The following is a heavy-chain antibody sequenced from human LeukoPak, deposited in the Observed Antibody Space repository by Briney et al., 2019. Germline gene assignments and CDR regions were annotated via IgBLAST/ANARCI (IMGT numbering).Heavy chain of an antibody. CDR2: IRQNGIEK. CDR1: GFTFSRHW. J-gene: IGHJ5*02. Sequence: GSLRLSCAASGFTFSRHWMSWIRQAPGKGLEWVASIRQNGIEKYFVDSVKGRFIISRDNAENSASLQMSSLRDEDTAIYYCARLLGESTIYDLWGQGTLVTVS. CDR3: ARLLGESTIYDL. D-gene: IGHD3-16*01. V-gene: IGHV3-7*01.